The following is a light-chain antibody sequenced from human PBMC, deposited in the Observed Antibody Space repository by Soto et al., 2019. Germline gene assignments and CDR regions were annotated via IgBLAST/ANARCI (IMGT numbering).Light chain of an antibody. CDR1: NSDVGAENL. CDR3: CSYAGVSTPYV. Sequence: QSVQTQPASVSGSPGQSITISCTGANSDVGAENLVSWYQQHPGEAPKLMIYEDTKRPSGASQRFSGSKSGNMASLIISGLQAYYESVYYCCSYAGVSTPYVFGTGTKLTVL. J-gene: IGLJ1*01. V-gene: IGLV2-23*01. CDR2: EDT.